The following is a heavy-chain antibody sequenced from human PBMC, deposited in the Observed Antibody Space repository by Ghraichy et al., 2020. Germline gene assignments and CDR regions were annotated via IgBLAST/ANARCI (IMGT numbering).Heavy chain of an antibody. CDR3: ARDRPGIAAASTNWFDP. Sequence: SPTLSLTCTVSGYSISSGYYWGWIRQPPGKGLEWIGSIYHSGSTYYNPSLKSRVTISVDTSKNQFSLKLSSVTAADTAVYYCARDRPGIAAASTNWFDPWGQGTLVTVSS. D-gene: IGHD6-13*01. J-gene: IGHJ5*02. CDR2: IYHSGST. CDR1: GYSISSGYY. V-gene: IGHV4-38-2*02.